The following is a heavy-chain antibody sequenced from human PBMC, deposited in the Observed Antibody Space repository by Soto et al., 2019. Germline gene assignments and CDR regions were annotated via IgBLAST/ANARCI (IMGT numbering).Heavy chain of an antibody. CDR1: GRPITGDY. Sequence: SETLSLTCTVSGRPITGDYWGWIRQPPGKALEYVGHIYYTGSTRYNPSLTSRVTISLDTSREQFSLKLTSVTAADTAVYYCARDTGLKVAVDLHLGVRTDYWGQGTLVTVSS. D-gene: IGHD6-19*01. V-gene: IGHV4-59*01. CDR3: ARDTGLKVAVDLHLGVRTDY. CDR2: IYYTGST. J-gene: IGHJ4*02.